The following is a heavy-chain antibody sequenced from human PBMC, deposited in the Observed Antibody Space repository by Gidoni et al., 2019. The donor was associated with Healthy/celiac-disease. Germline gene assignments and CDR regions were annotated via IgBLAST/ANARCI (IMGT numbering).Heavy chain of an antibody. CDR1: VYTFTGYY. Sequence: QVQLVQSGAEVTKPGASVTFSCKASVYTFTGYYMHWARQDPGQGLEWMGWINPNSGGTNYAQKFKGRVTMTRDTTNSTAYMELSRLRSDDTAVYYCARAYSYASSHFDYWGQGTLVTVSS. J-gene: IGHJ4*02. CDR2: INPNSGGT. CDR3: ARAYSYASSHFDY. D-gene: IGHD5-18*01. V-gene: IGHV1-2*02.